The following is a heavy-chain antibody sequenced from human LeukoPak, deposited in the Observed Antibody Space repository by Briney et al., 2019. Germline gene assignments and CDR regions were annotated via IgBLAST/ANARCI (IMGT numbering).Heavy chain of an antibody. Sequence: ASVKVSCKASGYTFTSYDISWVRQAPGQGLEWMGWISAYNGDTNYAQKLQGRVTMTTDTSTSTAYMELRSLRSDDTAVYYCARYINYYDSSGYYYIGRGYYFDYWGQGTLVTVSS. J-gene: IGHJ4*02. D-gene: IGHD3-22*01. CDR3: ARYINYYDSSGYYYIGRGYYFDY. V-gene: IGHV1-18*01. CDR2: ISAYNGDT. CDR1: GYTFTSYD.